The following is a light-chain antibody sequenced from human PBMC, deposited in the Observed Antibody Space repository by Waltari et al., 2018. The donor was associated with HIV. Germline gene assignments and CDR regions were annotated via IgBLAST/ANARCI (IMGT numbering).Light chain of an antibody. Sequence: QSALTQPASVSGSPGQSITISCTGTSSDIGGYNHVSWYQQHPGKAPKLMISDVSHRPSGVSNHFSGSKSGNTASLTISGLQAEDEADYYCSSYTSSSTLGVFGSGTKVTVL. CDR1: SSDIGGYNH. J-gene: IGLJ1*01. CDR2: DVS. V-gene: IGLV2-14*03. CDR3: SSYTSSSTLGV.